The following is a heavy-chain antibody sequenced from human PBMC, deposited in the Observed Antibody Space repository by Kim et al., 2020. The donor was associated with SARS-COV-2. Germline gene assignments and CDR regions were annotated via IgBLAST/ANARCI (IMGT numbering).Heavy chain of an antibody. CDR2: IYSGGST. Sequence: GGSLRLSCAASGFTVSSNYMSWVRQAPGKGLEWVSVIYSGGSTYYADSVKGRFTISRDNSKNTLYLQMNSLRAEDTAVYYCARSFLLVGATLRPPAFDYWGQGTLVTVSS. CDR1: GFTVSSNY. V-gene: IGHV3-66*01. J-gene: IGHJ4*02. D-gene: IGHD1-26*01. CDR3: ARSFLLVGATLRPPAFDY.